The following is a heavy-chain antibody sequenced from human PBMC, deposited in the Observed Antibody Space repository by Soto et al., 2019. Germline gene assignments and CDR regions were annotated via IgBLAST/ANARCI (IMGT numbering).Heavy chain of an antibody. D-gene: IGHD3-22*01. J-gene: IGHJ6*02. CDR2: IIGYSGNT. Sequence: QVKLVQSGAEVKKPGASVKVSCKASGYTFISYGFSWLRQAPGQGLEWMGRIIGYSGNTNYAQQLQGRVTMTTDKSTSTAYMGLRSLRYDDTAVYYCARDRGYHYDSSGQDYYYFYGIDVGGQVTTVTVSS. CDR3: ARDRGYHYDSSGQDYYYFYGIDV. CDR1: GYTFISYG. V-gene: IGHV1-18*01.